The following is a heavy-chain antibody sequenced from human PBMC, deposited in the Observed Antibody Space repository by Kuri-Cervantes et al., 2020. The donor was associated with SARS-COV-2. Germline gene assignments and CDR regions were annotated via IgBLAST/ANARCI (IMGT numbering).Heavy chain of an antibody. D-gene: IGHD3-16*01. CDR2: IYYSGST. V-gene: IGHV4-39*01. CDR3: ARLLPGPVDY. J-gene: IGHJ4*02. Sequence: ESLKISCTVSGGSISSSSYYWGWIRQPPGKGLEWIGSIYYSGSTYYNPSLKSRVTISVDTSKNQFSLKLSSVTAADTAVYYCARLLPGPVDYWGQRTLVTVSS. CDR1: GGSISSSSYY.